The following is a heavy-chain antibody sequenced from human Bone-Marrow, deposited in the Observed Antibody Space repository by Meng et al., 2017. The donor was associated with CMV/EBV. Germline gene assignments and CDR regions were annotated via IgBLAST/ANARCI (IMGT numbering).Heavy chain of an antibody. CDR3: ARMGLGSFGDY. V-gene: IGHV4-30-4*08. J-gene: IGHJ4*02. CDR2: IYYSGST. Sequence: SETLSLTCTVSGGSISSSSYHWGWIRQPPGKGLEWIGYIYYSGSTYYNPSLKSRVTISVDTSKNQFSLKLSSVTAADTAVYYCARMGLGSFGDYWGQGTLVTVSS. D-gene: IGHD1-26*01. CDR1: GGSISSSSYH.